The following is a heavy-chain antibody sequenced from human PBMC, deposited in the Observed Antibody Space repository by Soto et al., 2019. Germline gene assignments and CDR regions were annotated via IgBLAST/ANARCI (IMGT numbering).Heavy chain of an antibody. J-gene: IGHJ3*01. CDR1: GLTVSGTKY. V-gene: IGHV3-53*01. CDR2: LYDVFGS. CDR3: ASWREREHAFDV. Sequence: DVQLVESGGGLIQPVESLRLSCVAFGLTVSGTKYVAWVRQAPGKGLEWVSALYDVFGSFYADSVKGRFTTSSDRSRSTVYLQMNDLRPDDTAVYYCASWREREHAFDVWGQGTAVIVSP. D-gene: IGHD1-1*01.